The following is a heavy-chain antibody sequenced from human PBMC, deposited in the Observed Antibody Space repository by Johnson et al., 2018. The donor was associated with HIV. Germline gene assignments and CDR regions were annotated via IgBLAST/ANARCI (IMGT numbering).Heavy chain of an antibody. CDR1: GFTFSSYA. CDR2: ISYDGSNK. CDR3: AKETRDSRSAFDI. V-gene: IGHV3-30-3*01. J-gene: IGHJ3*02. D-gene: IGHD3-22*01. Sequence: QVQLVESGGGVVQPGRSLRLSCAASGFTFSSYAMHWVRQAPGKGLEWVAVISYDGSNKYYADSVKARFSISRDNSKKTLYLQMNSMRAEDTALYYCAKETRDSRSAFDIWGQGTMVTVSS.